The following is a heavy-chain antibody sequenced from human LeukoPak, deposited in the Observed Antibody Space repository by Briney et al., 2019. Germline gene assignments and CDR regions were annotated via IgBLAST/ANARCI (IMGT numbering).Heavy chain of an antibody. V-gene: IGHV4-59*01. CDR1: GGSISCYY. J-gene: IGHJ4*02. CDR3: AREIRAGSTSPL. CDR2: IYYSGST. Sequence: SETLSLTCTVSGGSISCYYWSWIRQPPGKGLEWIGYIYYSGSTNYNPSLKSRVTISVDTSKNQFSLKLSSVTAADTAVYYCAREIRAGSTSPLWGQGTLVTVSS. D-gene: IGHD2-2*01.